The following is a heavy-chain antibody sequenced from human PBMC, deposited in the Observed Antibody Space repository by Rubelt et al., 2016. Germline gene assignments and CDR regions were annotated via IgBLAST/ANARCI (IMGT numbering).Heavy chain of an antibody. CDR1: GFNFNNYG. CDR3: AKSTMLVEPYYSDY. CDR2: ISGSGGTT. V-gene: IGHV3-23*01. J-gene: IGHJ4*02. Sequence: AASGFNFNNYGMSWVRQAPGKGLEWVSSISGSGGTTYYADSLRGRFAISRDNSKNPVFLQMNTLRVEDTAVYYCAKSTMLVEPYYSDYWGQGALVTVSS. D-gene: IGHD3-10*02.